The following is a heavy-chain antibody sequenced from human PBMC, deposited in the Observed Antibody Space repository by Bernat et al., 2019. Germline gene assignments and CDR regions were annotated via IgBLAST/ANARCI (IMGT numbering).Heavy chain of an antibody. CDR1: GFTVSSNY. Sequence: EVQLVESGGGVVQPGGSLRLSCAASGFTVSSNYMSWVRQAPGKGLEWVSVIYSGGSTYYADSVKGRFTISRDNSKNTLYLQMNSLRAEDTAVYYCARARSGGYFDYWGQGTLVTVSS. V-gene: IGHV3-66*01. CDR3: ARARSGGYFDY. D-gene: IGHD3-10*01. J-gene: IGHJ4*02. CDR2: IYSGGST.